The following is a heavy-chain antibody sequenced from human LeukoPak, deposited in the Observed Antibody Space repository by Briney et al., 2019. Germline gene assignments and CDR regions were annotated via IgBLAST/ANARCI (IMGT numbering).Heavy chain of an antibody. V-gene: IGHV3-72*01. CDR2: IRNKANRYTT. J-gene: IGHJ4*02. D-gene: IGHD1-26*01. Sequence: PGGSLRLSCKASGFTFSDHQMDWVRQVPGKGLEWVGRIRNKANRYTTEFAASVKGRFVISRDDSRNSLYLQMNSLKTEDTAVYYCARLGLVRARNYLDYWGQGTLVTVSS. CDR1: GFTFSDHQ. CDR3: ARLGLVRARNYLDY.